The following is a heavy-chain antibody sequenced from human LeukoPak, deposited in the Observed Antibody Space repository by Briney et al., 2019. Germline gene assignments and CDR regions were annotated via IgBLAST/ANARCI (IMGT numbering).Heavy chain of an antibody. CDR1: GFIFSRYG. CDR3: ARRPVAAEYFQH. D-gene: IGHD6-25*01. J-gene: IGHJ1*01. V-gene: IGHV3-30*03. CDR2: ISYDESKI. Sequence: GGSLRLSCEASGFIFSRYGMHWVRQAPGEGLEWVAVISYDESKIYYADSVKGRFTISRDLSTNTLYLQMNSLTTEDTAMYFCARRPVAAEYFQHWGQGTLVTVSS.